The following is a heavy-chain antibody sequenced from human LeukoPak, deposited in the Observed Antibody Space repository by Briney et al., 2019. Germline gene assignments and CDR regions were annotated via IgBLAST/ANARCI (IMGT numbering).Heavy chain of an antibody. CDR1: GFTFSSDW. D-gene: IGHD5-18*01. Sequence: GGSLRLSCAASGFTFSSDWMSWVRQAPGKGLEWVANIKQDGSEKYYVDSVKGRFTISRDNAKNSLYLQMNSLRAEDTAVYYCAIESFADTAIIFSDYYYYGMDVWGQGTTVTVSS. V-gene: IGHV3-7*01. J-gene: IGHJ6*02. CDR2: IKQDGSEK. CDR3: AIESFADTAIIFSDYYYYGMDV.